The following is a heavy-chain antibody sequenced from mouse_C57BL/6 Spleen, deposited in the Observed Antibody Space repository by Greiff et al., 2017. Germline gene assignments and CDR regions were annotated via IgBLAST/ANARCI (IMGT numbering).Heavy chain of an antibody. J-gene: IGHJ2*01. CDR2: IDPEGGDT. V-gene: IGHV14-1*01. D-gene: IGHD1-1*01. Sequence: EVQLQQSGAELVRPGASVKLSCTASGFNIKDYYMHWVRQRPEQGLEWIGSIDPEGGDTESAPKFPGKVTMTADTSSNTAYLQMSSLTSEDTAVYYCTTPPITTVVAPDYWGQGTTLTVSS. CDR1: GFNIKDYY. CDR3: TTPPITTVVAPDY.